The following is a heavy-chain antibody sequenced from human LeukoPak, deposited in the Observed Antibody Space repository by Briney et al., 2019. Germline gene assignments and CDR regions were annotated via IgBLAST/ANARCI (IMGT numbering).Heavy chain of an antibody. J-gene: IGHJ4*02. CDR2: ISAYNGNT. V-gene: IGHV1-18*04. D-gene: IGHD3-10*01. Sequence: ASVKVSCKASGYTFTGYYMHWVRQAPGQGLEWMGWISAYNGNTNYAQKLQGRVTMTTDTSTSTAYMELRSLRSDDTAVYYCARDSLWFGELLSDYWGQGTLITVSS. CDR1: GYTFTGYY. CDR3: ARDSLWFGELLSDY.